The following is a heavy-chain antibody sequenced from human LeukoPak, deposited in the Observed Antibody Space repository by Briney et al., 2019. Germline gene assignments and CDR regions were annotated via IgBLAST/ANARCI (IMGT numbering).Heavy chain of an antibody. V-gene: IGHV1-18*01. CDR3: ARDLYCIVTSCPRLGLCDS. J-gene: IGHJ4*02. Sequence: GASVKVSCKTSGFSFTSYAISWVRQAPGQGLECMGWIIPYNGNTNYAQKLQGRVTMTTDTSTSTAYMELRSLTSDDTAVYYCARDLYCIVTSCPRLGLCDSWGQGSLVSVTS. CDR2: IIPYNGNT. D-gene: IGHD2-2*01. CDR1: GFSFTSYA.